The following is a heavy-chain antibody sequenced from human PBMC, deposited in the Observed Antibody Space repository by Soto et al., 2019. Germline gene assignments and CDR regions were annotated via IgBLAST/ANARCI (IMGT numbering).Heavy chain of an antibody. CDR2: ISGSGGST. CDR1: GFTFSSYA. CDR3: AKIPTTVTTYNYYYYGMDV. J-gene: IGHJ6*02. D-gene: IGHD4-17*01. Sequence: PGGSLRLSCAASGFTFSSYAMSWVRQAPGKGLEWVSAISGSGGSTYYADSVKGRFTISRDNSKNTLYLQMNSLRAEDTAVYYCAKIPTTVTTYNYYYYGMDVWGQGTTVTVSS. V-gene: IGHV3-23*01.